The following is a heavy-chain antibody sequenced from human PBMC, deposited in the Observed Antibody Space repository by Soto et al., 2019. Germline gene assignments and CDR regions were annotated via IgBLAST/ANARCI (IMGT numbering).Heavy chain of an antibody. J-gene: IGHJ5*02. D-gene: IGHD2-2*02. CDR2: IYYSGRT. V-gene: IGHV4-59*01. CDR1: GGSISSYY. Sequence: QVQLQESGPGLVKPSETLSLTCTVSGGSISSYYWSWIRQPPGKGLEWIGYIYYSGRTNYNPSLKSRVTISVDTSKNRFSLKLSSVTAADTAVYYWARGYCSSTICYIWDNWFDPWGQGTLVTVSS. CDR3: ARGYCSSTICYIWDNWFDP.